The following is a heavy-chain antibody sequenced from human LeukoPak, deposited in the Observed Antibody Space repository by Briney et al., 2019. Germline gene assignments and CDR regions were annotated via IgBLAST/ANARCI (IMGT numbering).Heavy chain of an antibody. CDR3: AKDLDLWNTHTYFDS. V-gene: IGHV3-23*01. J-gene: IGHJ4*02. CDR2: ISTSGASS. CDR1: GFTFSSFA. D-gene: IGHD3-9*01. Sequence: QPGGSLRLSCAASGFTFSSFAMSWVRQALGEGLEWVSSISTSGASSYYADSVKGRFTISRDNSKNTLYLQMNSLRAVDTALYYCAKDLDLWNTHTYFDSWGQGTLVTVSS.